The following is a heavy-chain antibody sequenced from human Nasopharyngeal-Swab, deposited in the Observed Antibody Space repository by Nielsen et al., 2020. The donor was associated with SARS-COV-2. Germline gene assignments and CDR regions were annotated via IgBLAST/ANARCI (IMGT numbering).Heavy chain of an antibody. J-gene: IGHJ1*01. CDR1: GFTFSSYG. CDR3: AKPYSVWFGELFPAEYFQH. CDR2: ISYDGSNK. V-gene: IGHV3-30*18. D-gene: IGHD3-10*01. Sequence: GESLKISCAASGFTFSSYGMHWVRQAPSKGLEWVAVISYDGSNKYYADSVKGRFTISRDNSKNTLYLQMNSLRAEDTAVYYCAKPYSVWFGELFPAEYFQHWGQGTLVTVSS.